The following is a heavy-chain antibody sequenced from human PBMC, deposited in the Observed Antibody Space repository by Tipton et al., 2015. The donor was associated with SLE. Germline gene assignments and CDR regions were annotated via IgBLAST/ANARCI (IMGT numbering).Heavy chain of an antibody. J-gene: IGHJ4*02. CDR2: IWYDGSNK. CDR1: GFTFSSYG. V-gene: IGHV3-33*08. CDR3: ARHTYYGSGSYYFEY. Sequence: SLRLSCAASGFTFSSYGMHWVRQAPGKGLEWVAVIWYDGSNKYYADSVKGRFTISRDNSKNTLYLQMNSLRAEDTAVYYCARHTYYGSGSYYFEYWGQGTLVTVSS. D-gene: IGHD3-10*01.